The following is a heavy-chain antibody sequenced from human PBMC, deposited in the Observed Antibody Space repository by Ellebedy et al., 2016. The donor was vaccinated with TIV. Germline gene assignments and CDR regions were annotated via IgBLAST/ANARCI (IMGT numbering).Heavy chain of an antibody. J-gene: IGHJ4*02. Sequence: MPSETLSLTCTVSGGSISSYYWSWIRQPPGKGLEWIGYIYYSGSTNYNPSLKSRVTISVDTSKNQFSLKLSSVTAADTAVYYCALGEIYDILTGYYRFPPSFDYWGQGTLVTVSS. CDR2: IYYSGST. D-gene: IGHD3-9*01. CDR3: ALGEIYDILTGYYRFPPSFDY. CDR1: GGSISSYY. V-gene: IGHV4-59*01.